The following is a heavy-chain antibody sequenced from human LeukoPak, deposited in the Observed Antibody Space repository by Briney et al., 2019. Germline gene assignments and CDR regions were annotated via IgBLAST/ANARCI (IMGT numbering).Heavy chain of an antibody. D-gene: IGHD3-10*01. CDR2: SSGTDTA. CDR1: GFRFSSYA. CDR3: ARGGRSQTYYYEMDV. J-gene: IGHJ6*02. V-gene: IGHV3-23*01. Sequence: GGSLRLSCAASGFRFSSYAMSWVRQAPGKGLEWVSGSSGTDTAYYADSVKGRFTISRDNSKDTLFLQMNSLRAEDTAVYYCARGGRSQTYYYEMDVWGQGTTVTVSS.